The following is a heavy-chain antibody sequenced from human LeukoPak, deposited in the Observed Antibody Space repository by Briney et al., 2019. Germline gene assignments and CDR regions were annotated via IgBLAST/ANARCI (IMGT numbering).Heavy chain of an antibody. CDR1: GYTFTGYY. CDR3: ARGRGSVAEPENYFDY. V-gene: IGHV1-2*04. CDR2: INPNSGGT. Sequence: ASVKVSCKASGYTFTGYYMHWVRQAPGQGLEWMGWINPNSGGTNYAQKFQGWVTMTRDTSISTAYMELRSLRSDDTAVYYCARGRGSVAEPENYFDYWGQGTLVTVSS. D-gene: IGHD6-13*01. J-gene: IGHJ4*02.